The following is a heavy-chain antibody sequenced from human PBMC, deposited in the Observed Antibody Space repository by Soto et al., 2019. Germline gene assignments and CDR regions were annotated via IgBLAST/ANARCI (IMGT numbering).Heavy chain of an antibody. J-gene: IGHJ4*02. CDR1: VDIVSSNSAA. V-gene: IGHV6-1*01. Sequence: LSQTLSLTCAISVDIVSSNSAAWNCIRQSPSRGLEWLGRTYYRSKWYNDYAVSVKSRITINPDTSKNQFSLQLNSVTPEDTAVYYCARDLIAVAGHLDYWGQGTQVTVSS. CDR2: TYYRSKWYN. D-gene: IGHD6-19*01. CDR3: ARDLIAVAGHLDY.